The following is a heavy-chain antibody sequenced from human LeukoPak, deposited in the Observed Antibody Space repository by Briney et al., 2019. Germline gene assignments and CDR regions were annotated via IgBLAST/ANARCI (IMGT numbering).Heavy chain of an antibody. J-gene: IGHJ5*02. CDR2: IYSGGST. CDR1: GFTVSSNY. CDR3: ARYQLGQLSNWFDP. V-gene: IGHV3-53*01. Sequence: GGSLRLSCAASGFTVSSNYMSWVRQAPGKGLEWVSFIYSGGSTDYADSVKGRFTISRDNSKNTLYLQMNSLRAEDTAVYYCARYQLGQLSNWFDPWGQGTLVTVSS. D-gene: IGHD1-1*01.